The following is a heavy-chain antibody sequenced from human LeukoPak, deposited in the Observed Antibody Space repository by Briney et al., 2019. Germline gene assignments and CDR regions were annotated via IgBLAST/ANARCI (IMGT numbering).Heavy chain of an antibody. CDR3: ASSVGYGYAY. CDR2: IYHSGST. D-gene: IGHD5-18*01. Sequence: SETLSLTCTVSGYSISSGYSWSWIRQPPGKGLEWIGYIYHSGSTYYNPSLKSRVTISVDRSKNQFSLKLSSVTAADTAVYYCASSVGYGYAYWGQGTLVTVSS. V-gene: IGHV4-38-2*02. J-gene: IGHJ4*02. CDR1: GYSISSGYS.